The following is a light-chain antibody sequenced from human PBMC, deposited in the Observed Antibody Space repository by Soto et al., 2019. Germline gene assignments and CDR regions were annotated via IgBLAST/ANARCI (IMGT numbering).Light chain of an antibody. CDR2: WAS. Sequence: DIAMTQSPDSLAVPLGERATINCKSSQSVLYDSNNNTYLAWYQQRPGQPPKLLIHWASTRDSGVPDRFSGSGSGTDFTRTLSSLQAEDVAVYYRQQQYANPRTFGGGNNVEIK. CDR1: QSVLYDSNNNTY. CDR3: QQQYANPRT. V-gene: IGKV4-1*01. J-gene: IGKJ4*01.